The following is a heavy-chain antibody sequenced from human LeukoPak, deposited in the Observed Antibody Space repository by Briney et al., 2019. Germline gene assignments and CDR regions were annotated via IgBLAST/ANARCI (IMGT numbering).Heavy chain of an antibody. V-gene: IGHV1-24*01. J-gene: IGHJ5*02. CDR1: GYTLTELN. CDR3: DTDPFYYGSGSGGWSWFNP. CDR2: FDIADGET. Sequence: ASVKVSCTVSGYTLTELNMHWVRQAHGKGLERMGGFDIADGETIYAQKFQGRFTVTEHTSTDAAYMHLSSLRSEYTAVYYCDTDPFYYGSGSGGWSWFNPWGHGTLVTVSS. D-gene: IGHD3-10*01.